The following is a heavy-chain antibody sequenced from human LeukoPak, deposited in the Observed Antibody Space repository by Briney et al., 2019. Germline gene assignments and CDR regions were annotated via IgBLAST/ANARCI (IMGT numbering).Heavy chain of an antibody. V-gene: IGHV1-69*13. D-gene: IGHD6-13*01. Sequence: SVKVSCKASGGTFSSYAISWVRQAPGQGLAWMGGIIPIFGTANYAQKFQGRVTITADESTSTAYMELSSLRSEDTAVYYCARAVIAAAGKQYYYMDVWGKGTTVTVSS. CDR3: ARAVIAAAGKQYYYMDV. CDR2: IIPIFGTA. CDR1: GGTFSSYA. J-gene: IGHJ6*03.